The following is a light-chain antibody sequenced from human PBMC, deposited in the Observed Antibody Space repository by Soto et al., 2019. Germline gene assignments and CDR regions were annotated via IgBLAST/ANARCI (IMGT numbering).Light chain of an antibody. CDR3: QSYDNSLKSV. Sequence: QSVLAQPPSVSGAPGQRVTISCTGRSSNIGAGYDVHWYKQLPGTAPRLLIYGNSNRPSGVPDRFSGSKSGTTASLAITGRQAEDEADYYCQSYDNSLKSVVGGGTKLTVL. CDR1: SSNIGAGYD. CDR2: GNS. V-gene: IGLV1-40*01. J-gene: IGLJ3*02.